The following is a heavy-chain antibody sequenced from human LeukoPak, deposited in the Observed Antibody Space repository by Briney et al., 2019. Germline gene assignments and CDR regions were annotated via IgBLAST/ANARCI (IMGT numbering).Heavy chain of an antibody. J-gene: IGHJ6*03. Sequence: GGSLRLSCAASGFSVITNHMTWVRQAPGGGVECVSISYSGGSTFYADCVKGRFTISRDNSKNAVYLQMNSLRAEHTAVYYCAREQVVVTGVSVRHYYYYMDVWGKGTTVTVSS. V-gene: IGHV3-53*01. CDR3: AREQVVVTGVSVRHYYYYMDV. CDR2: SYSGGST. D-gene: IGHD3-22*01. CDR1: GFSVITNH.